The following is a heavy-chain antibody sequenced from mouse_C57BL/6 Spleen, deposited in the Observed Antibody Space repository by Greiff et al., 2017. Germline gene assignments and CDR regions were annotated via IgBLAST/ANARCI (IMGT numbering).Heavy chain of an antibody. D-gene: IGHD1-1*01. Sequence: VKLQESGAELVKPGASVKISCKASGYAFSSYWMNWVKQRPGKGLEWIGQIYPGDGDTNYNGKFKGKATLTADKSSSTAYMQLSSLTSEDSAVYSCARSYGSSYYWYFDVWGTGTTVTVSS. CDR2: IYPGDGDT. V-gene: IGHV1-80*01. CDR1: GYAFSSYW. J-gene: IGHJ1*03. CDR3: ARSYGSSYYWYFDV.